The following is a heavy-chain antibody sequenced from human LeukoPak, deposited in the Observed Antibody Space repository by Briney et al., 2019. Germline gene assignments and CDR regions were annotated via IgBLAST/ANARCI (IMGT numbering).Heavy chain of an antibody. J-gene: IGHJ4*02. Sequence: GASVKVSCKASGGTFSSYAISWVRQAPGQGLEWMGGIIPIFGTANYAQKFQGRVTITTDESTSTAYMELSSLRSEDTAVYYCARSTHYYDSSGYPPADYWGQGTPVTVSS. V-gene: IGHV1-69*05. D-gene: IGHD3-22*01. CDR2: IIPIFGTA. CDR1: GGTFSSYA. CDR3: ARSTHYYDSSGYPPADY.